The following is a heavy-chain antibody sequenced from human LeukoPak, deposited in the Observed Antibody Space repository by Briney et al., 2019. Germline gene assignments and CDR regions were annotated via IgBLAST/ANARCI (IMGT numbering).Heavy chain of an antibody. J-gene: IGHJ3*02. CDR1: GGSISSYY. Sequence: PSETLSLTCTVSGGSISSYYWSWIRQPPGKGLEWIGYIYYSGSTSYNPSLKSRVTISVDTSKNQFSLKLSSVTAADTAVYYCARVRAIFGVVTPGDAFDIWGQGTMVTVSS. CDR2: IYYSGST. CDR3: ARVRAIFGVVTPGDAFDI. V-gene: IGHV4-59*01. D-gene: IGHD3-3*01.